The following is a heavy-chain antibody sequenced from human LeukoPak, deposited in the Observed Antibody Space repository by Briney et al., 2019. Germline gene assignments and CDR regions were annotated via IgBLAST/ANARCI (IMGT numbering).Heavy chain of an antibody. J-gene: IGHJ6*03. CDR3: VRGSRYNENYVIDYYYYYIAV. CDR2: INHTGST. V-gene: IGHV4-34*01. CDR1: GGSFSGYF. Sequence: PQSLSLTSAVYGGSFSGYFWTWIRQPPGKGLEWIGEINHTGSTNYNPSLKSRVTISVATSPNQFSLTLSSVTAADTAVYYCVRGSRYNENYVIDYYYYYIAVWGKGTTVTVSS. D-gene: IGHD1-14*01.